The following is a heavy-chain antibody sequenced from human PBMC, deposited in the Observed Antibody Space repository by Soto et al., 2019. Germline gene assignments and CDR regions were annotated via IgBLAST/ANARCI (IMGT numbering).Heavy chain of an antibody. CDR3: AGDDPYSGSYFPWSHVFDY. J-gene: IGHJ4*02. V-gene: IGHV3-30*03. D-gene: IGHD1-26*01. CDR1: GFTFSSYG. CDR2: ISYDGSNK. Sequence: HPGGSLRLSCAASGFTFSSYGMHWVRQAPGKGLEWVAVISYDGSNKYYADSVKGRFTISRDNSKNTLYLQMNSLRAEDTAVYYCAGDDPYSGSYFPWSHVFDYWGQGTLVTVSS.